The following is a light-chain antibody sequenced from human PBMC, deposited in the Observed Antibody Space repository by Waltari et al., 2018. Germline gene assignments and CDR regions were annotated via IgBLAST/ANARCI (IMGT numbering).Light chain of an antibody. CDR1: SSDVGGYNY. J-gene: IGLJ1*01. Sequence: QSALTQPASVSGSPGQSITISCTGTSSDVGGYNYVSWYQQYPVKAPTLVIHDVSSPPPRTSDRFSGSKAGNTDSLIISGVQADDEADYYCSSYTASRLYVFGTGTKVTVL. CDR3: SSYTASRLYV. V-gene: IGLV2-14*03. CDR2: DVS.